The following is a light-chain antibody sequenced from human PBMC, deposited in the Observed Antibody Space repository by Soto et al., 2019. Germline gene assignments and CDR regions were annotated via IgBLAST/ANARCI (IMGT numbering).Light chain of an antibody. CDR3: SSYASSSFYV. CDR1: SSDVGGYNH. J-gene: IGLJ1*01. CDR2: EVT. Sequence: QSVLTQPASVSGSPGQSITISCTGTSSDVGGYNHVSWYQIHPGKAPKLIIYEVTSRPSGVSYRFSGSKSGNSASLTISGLQAEDEADYYCSSYASSSFYVLGGGNKVTVL. V-gene: IGLV2-14*01.